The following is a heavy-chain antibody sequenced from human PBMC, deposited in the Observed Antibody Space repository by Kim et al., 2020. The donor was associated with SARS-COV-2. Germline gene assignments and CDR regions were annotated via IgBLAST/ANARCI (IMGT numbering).Heavy chain of an antibody. Sequence: GGSLRLSCAASGFTFSDYYMSWIRQAPGKGLEWVSYISSSSSYTNYADSVKGRFTISRDNAKNSLYLQMNSLRAEDTAVYYCARARGLGAFDIWGQGTMVTVSS. J-gene: IGHJ3*02. V-gene: IGHV3-11*06. D-gene: IGHD3-16*01. CDR1: GFTFSDYY. CDR2: ISSSSSYT. CDR3: ARARGLGAFDI.